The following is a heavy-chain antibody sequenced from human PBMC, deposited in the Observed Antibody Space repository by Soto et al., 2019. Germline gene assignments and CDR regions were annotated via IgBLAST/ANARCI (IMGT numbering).Heavy chain of an antibody. Sequence: QVQLQESGPGLVKPSQTLSLTCTVSGGSISSGDYYWSWIRQPPGKGLEWIGYIYYSGSTYYNPSLKSRVTISVDTSKIQCSLKLSSVTAADTAVYYCDSQGTAGLQPPIDYWGQGTLVTVSS. V-gene: IGHV4-30-4*01. CDR1: GGSISSGDYY. J-gene: IGHJ4*02. CDR3: DSQGTAGLQPPIDY. D-gene: IGHD6-19*01. CDR2: IYYSGST.